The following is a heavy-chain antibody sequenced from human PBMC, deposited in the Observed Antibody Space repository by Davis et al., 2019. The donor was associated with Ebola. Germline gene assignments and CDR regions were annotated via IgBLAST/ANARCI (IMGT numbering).Heavy chain of an antibody. Sequence: SETLSLTCTVSGGSMSSYYWSWIRQPPGKGLEWIGYIYYSGSTNYNPSLKSRVTISVDTSKNQFSLKLSTVTAADTAVYYCASGARYYYDSSGYYYDYYYGMDVWGQGTTVTVSS. J-gene: IGHJ6*02. CDR1: GGSMSSYY. V-gene: IGHV4-59*01. CDR3: ASGARYYYDSSGYYYDYYYGMDV. CDR2: IYYSGST. D-gene: IGHD3-22*01.